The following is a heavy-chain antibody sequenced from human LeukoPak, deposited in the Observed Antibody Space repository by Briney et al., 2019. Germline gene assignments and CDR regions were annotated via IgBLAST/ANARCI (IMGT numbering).Heavy chain of an antibody. Sequence: PGGSLRLSCVTSGFTFNNYAMSWVRQAPGKGLEWVSAISGSGGSTYYADSVKGRFTISRDNSKNTLYLQMNSLRAEDTAVYYCAGSLTIFGVVTNFDYWGQGTLVTVSS. J-gene: IGHJ4*02. CDR1: GFTFNNYA. CDR2: ISGSGGST. CDR3: AGSLTIFGVVTNFDY. D-gene: IGHD3-3*01. V-gene: IGHV3-23*01.